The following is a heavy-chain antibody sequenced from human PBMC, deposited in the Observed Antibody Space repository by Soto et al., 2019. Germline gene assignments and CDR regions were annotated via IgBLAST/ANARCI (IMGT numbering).Heavy chain of an antibody. J-gene: IGHJ3*02. V-gene: IGHV3-15*01. CDR1: GFNFNVAW. CDR2: IKSRGGGETT. Sequence: EGQLVESGGRLVEPGGSLRLSCAASGFNFNVAWMNWVRQAPGKGLEWLGRIKSRGGGETTRYVAFVKGRFTISRDDSKNTQYPQKTRLKSEDTAVYYCTKVLALPPNDAFDIWGQGTMVTVSS. D-gene: IGHD3-3*02. CDR3: TKVLALPPNDAFDI.